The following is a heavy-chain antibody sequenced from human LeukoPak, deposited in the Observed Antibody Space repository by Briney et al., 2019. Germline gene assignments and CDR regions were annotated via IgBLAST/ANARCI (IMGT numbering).Heavy chain of an antibody. V-gene: IGHV4-39*01. CDR1: CGSISSSSYY. CDR3: ARWAVAPRDFDY. Sequence: SETLALTCTVSCGSISSSSYYWGWIRQSPGKGLEWIGSMYYSGSTYYNPSLKRRVTISVDTSKNQFSLKLSSVTAADTAVYYCARWAVAPRDFDYWGQGTLVTVSS. D-gene: IGHD6-19*01. CDR2: MYYSGST. J-gene: IGHJ4*02.